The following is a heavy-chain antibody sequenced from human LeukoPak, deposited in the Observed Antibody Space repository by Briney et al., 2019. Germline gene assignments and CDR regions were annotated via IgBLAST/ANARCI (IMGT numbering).Heavy chain of an antibody. CDR2: IYYSGST. CDR1: GCTVSSYY. J-gene: IGHJ4*02. D-gene: IGHD6-19*01. V-gene: IGHV4-39*07. CDR3: ARAVGRFYFDY. Sequence: GSLRLSCAASGCTVSSYYMSWVRQAPGKGLEWIGSIYYSGSTCYNPSLKSRVTISVDTSKNQFSLKLSSVTAADTAVYYCARAVGRFYFDYWGQGTLVTVSS.